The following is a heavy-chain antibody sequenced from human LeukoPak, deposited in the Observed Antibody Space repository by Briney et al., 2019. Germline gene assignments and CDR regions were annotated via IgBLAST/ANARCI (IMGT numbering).Heavy chain of an antibody. J-gene: IGHJ4*02. Sequence: GGSLRLSCAASGFTFSSYWVTWVRQAPGKGLEWVSAITGSGGNTYYADSVKGRFTISRDNSKNTVFLQMNSLRAEDTAVYYCAKWGDYDVLTGYYVSDYWGQGTLVTVSS. V-gene: IGHV3-23*01. CDR2: ITGSGGNT. CDR3: AKWGDYDVLTGYYVSDY. D-gene: IGHD3-9*01. CDR1: GFTFSSYW.